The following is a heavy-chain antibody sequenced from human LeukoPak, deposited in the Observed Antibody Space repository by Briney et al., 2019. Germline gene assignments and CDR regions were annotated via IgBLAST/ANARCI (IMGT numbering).Heavy chain of an antibody. CDR2: ISSDGRDK. D-gene: IGHD5/OR15-5a*01. CDR3: ARDLRRFAAYYFDY. CDR1: GFTFSGYA. V-gene: IGHV3-30*03. Sequence: GRSLRLSCAASGFTFSGYAIHWVRQAPGKGLEWVAVISSDGRDKHHADSVKGRFTISRDNSKNTLYLQTNSLRAEDTAAYYCARDLRRFAAYYFDYWGQGTLVTVSS. J-gene: IGHJ4*02.